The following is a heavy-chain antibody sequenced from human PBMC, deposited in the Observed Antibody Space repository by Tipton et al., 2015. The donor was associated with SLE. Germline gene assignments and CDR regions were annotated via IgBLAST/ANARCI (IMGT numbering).Heavy chain of an antibody. J-gene: IGHJ4*02. CDR2: INHSGST. D-gene: IGHD6-6*01. V-gene: IGHV4-34*01. Sequence: TLSLTCAVYGGSFSGYYWSWIRQPPGKGLEWIGEINHSGSTKDNPSLKSRVTISVDTSKNQFSLKLSSVTAADTAVYYCARGRGSSSSGHYWGQGTLVTVSS. CDR1: GGSFSGYY. CDR3: ARGRGSSSSGHY.